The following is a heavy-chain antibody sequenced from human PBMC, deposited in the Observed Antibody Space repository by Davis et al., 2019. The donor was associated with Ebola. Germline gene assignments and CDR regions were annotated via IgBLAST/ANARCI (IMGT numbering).Heavy chain of an antibody. CDR2: IKQDGSEK. Sequence: PGGSLRLSCAASGFTFSSYWMSWVRQAPGKGLEWVANIKQDGSEKYYVDSVKGRFTISRDNAKNSLYLQMNSLRAEDTAVYYCARERRYYYGSPYNWFDPWGQGTLVTVSS. D-gene: IGHD3-10*01. J-gene: IGHJ5*02. CDR3: ARERRYYYGSPYNWFDP. V-gene: IGHV3-7*03. CDR1: GFTFSSYW.